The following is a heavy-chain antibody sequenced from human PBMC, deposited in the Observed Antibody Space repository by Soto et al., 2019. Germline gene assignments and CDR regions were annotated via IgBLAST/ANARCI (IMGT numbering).Heavy chain of an antibody. CDR1: GGTFSSYT. J-gene: IGHJ4*02. D-gene: IGHD3-10*01. CDR2: IIPILGIA. CDR3: ATTAAGVSNYFDY. V-gene: IGHV1-69*02. Sequence: ASVKVSCKASGGTFSSYTISWVRQAPGQGLEWMGRIIPILGIANYAQKFQGRVTITADKSTSTAYMELSSLRSEDTAVYYCATTAAGVSNYFDYWGQGTLVTVSS.